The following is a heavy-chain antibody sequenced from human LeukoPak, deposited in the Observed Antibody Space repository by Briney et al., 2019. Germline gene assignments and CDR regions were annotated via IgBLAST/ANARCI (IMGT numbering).Heavy chain of an antibody. V-gene: IGHV3-11*04. J-gene: IGHJ4*02. Sequence: GGSLRLSCAASGFTFSEYYMSWIRQAPGKGLEWVSYISSSGSTIYYADSVQGRFTNSRDNAKNSLYLQMNSLRAEDTAVYYCARDSHDPFTIFGVVITNPLSDDYWGQGTLVTVSS. CDR1: GFTFSEYY. D-gene: IGHD3-3*01. CDR2: ISSSGSTI. CDR3: ARDSHDPFTIFGVVITNPLSDDY.